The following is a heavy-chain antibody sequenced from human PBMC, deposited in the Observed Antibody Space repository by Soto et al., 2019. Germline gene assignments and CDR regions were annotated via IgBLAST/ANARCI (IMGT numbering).Heavy chain of an antibody. CDR3: ARGLISGSHYSGGWYYFDS. J-gene: IGHJ4*01. D-gene: IGHD1-26*01. CDR2: IYHSGST. V-gene: IGHV4-30-2*01. Sequence: PSETLSLTCAVSGGSISSGGYSWSWIRQPPGKGLEWIGYIYHSGSTYYNPSLKSRVTISVHTSNSQFSLELSSVTAADTAVYYCARGLISGSHYSGGWYYFDSWGQGTMVTVS. CDR1: GGSISSGGYS.